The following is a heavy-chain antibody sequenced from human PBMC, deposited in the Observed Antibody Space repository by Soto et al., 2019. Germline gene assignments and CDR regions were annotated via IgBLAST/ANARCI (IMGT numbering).Heavy chain of an antibody. CDR2: IKQDGSER. D-gene: IGHD1-1*01. J-gene: IGHJ4*02. V-gene: IGHV3-7*01. Sequence: EVQLVESGGDLVQPGGSLRLACAASGFTFSTYWMSWVRHAPGKGLEWVANIKQDGSERYYVDSVKGRFTISRDNAKNSLSLQMNSLRAEDTAVYYCATDSGPSDYWGQGTLVTVSS. CDR1: GFTFSTYW. CDR3: ATDSGPSDY.